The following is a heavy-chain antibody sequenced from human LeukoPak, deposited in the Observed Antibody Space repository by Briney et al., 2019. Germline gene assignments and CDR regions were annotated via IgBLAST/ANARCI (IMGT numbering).Heavy chain of an antibody. CDR1: GGSFSGYY. CDR2: INHSGST. Sequence: SETLSLTCAVYGGSFSGYYWSWIRQPPGEGLERIGEINHSGSTNYNPSLKSRVTISVDTSKNQFSLKLSSVTAADTAVYYCARVLRGVTFDAFGIWGQGTMVTVSS. CDR3: ARVLRGVTFDAFGI. J-gene: IGHJ3*02. V-gene: IGHV4-34*01. D-gene: IGHD3-10*01.